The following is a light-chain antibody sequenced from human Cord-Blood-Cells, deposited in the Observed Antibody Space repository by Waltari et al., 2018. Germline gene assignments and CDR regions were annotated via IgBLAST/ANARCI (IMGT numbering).Light chain of an antibody. J-gene: IGKJ1*01. CDR2: DAS. V-gene: IGKV3-11*01. CDR3: QQRSNWPWT. Sequence: EIVLTQSPATLSLSPGERATLSCRASQSVSSYLAWYQQKPGQAPRLLIYDASNRATVIPDMFSGSWAGTDFTLTISSLEPEDFAVYDCQQRSNWPWTFGQGTKVEIK. CDR1: QSVSSY.